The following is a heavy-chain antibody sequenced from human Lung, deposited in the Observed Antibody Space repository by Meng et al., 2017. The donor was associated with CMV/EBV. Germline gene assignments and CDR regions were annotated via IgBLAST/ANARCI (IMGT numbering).Heavy chain of an antibody. V-gene: IGHV4-39*01. J-gene: IGHJ4*02. CDR3: ARHHHSPTFDY. Sequence: QRQLPGSGPGLVKPSETLSLPCTFSGGSISSSSYYWAWSRQPPGEGLEWIGSVVYSGTTYYTSSLKSRVSISVDTSKNQFSLKLSSVTAADTAVYYCARHHHSPTFDYWGQGTLVTVSS. CDR1: GGSISSSSYY. CDR2: VVYSGTT. D-gene: IGHD1-14*01.